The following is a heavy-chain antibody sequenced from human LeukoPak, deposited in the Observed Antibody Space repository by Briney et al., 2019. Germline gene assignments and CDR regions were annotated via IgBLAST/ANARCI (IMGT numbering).Heavy chain of an antibody. J-gene: IGHJ5*02. V-gene: IGHV3-48*04. CDR2: ISSSGSSI. CDR3: ARGYCSGGNCYPRDWFDP. CDR1: GFTFSSYW. Sequence: GGSLRLSCAASGFTFSSYWMSWVRQAPGKGLEWVSYISSSGSSIFYADSVKGRFTISRDNAKNSLYLQMNSLRAEDTAMYYCARGYCSGGNCYPRDWFDPWGQGTLVTVSS. D-gene: IGHD2-15*01.